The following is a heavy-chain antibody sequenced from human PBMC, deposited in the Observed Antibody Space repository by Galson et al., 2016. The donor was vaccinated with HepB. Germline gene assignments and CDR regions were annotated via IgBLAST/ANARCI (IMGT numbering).Heavy chain of an antibody. V-gene: IGHV1-69*13. CDR1: GGTFSSYA. Sequence: SVKVSCKASGGTFSSYAISWVRQAPGQGLEFMGGIIVLSGTTNYAQKFQGRVTITADESSSTAYMELSSLRSEDTAMYYCATLGLRHDYFYYDMDVWGQGTTVTVSS. CDR2: IIVLSGTT. J-gene: IGHJ6*02. D-gene: IGHD3-16*01. CDR3: ATLGLRHDYFYYDMDV.